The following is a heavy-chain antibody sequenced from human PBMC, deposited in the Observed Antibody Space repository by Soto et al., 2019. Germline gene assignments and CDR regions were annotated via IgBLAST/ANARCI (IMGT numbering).Heavy chain of an antibody. D-gene: IGHD1-1*01. CDR2: IYSGGI. V-gene: IGHV4-4*07. J-gene: IGHJ5*02. CDR1: GGSISSDF. Sequence: PSETLSLTCTISGGSISSDFWTWIRQPAGKGLEFIGRIYSGGINYNPSLGSRATMSVDTSKNEFSVRLSSVSAADTAVYYCAKWSRQLGGWGLDPWGQGTLAT. CDR3: AKWSRQLGGWGLDP.